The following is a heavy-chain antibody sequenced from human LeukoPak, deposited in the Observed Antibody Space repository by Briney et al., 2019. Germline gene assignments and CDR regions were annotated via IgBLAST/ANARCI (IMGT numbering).Heavy chain of an antibody. CDR3: ATWRTAKTGFDY. V-gene: IGHV4-39*01. J-gene: IGHJ4*02. CDR1: GGSISNNNYY. CDR2: IYYSGSP. Sequence: SETLSLTCTVSGGSISNNNYYRAWIRQPPGKGLECIGSIYYSGSPYYNPSLKSRVTISVDTSKNQFSLRLSSVTAADTAVYYCATWRTAKTGFDYWGQGTLVTVSS. D-gene: IGHD1-1*01.